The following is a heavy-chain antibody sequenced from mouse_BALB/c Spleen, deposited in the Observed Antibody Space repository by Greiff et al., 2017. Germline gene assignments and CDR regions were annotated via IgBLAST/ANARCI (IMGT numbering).Heavy chain of an antibody. V-gene: IGHV1-5*01. CDR1: GYTFTSYW. D-gene: IGHD2-2*01. CDR2: IYPGNSDT. J-gene: IGHJ2*01. CDR3: TRGYDGYYFDY. Sequence: EVHLVESGTVLARPGASVKMSCKASGYTFTSYWMHWVKQRPGQGLEWIGAIYPGNSDTSYNQKFKGKAKLTAVTSTSTAYMELSSLTNEDSAVYYCTRGYDGYYFDYWGQGTTLTVSS.